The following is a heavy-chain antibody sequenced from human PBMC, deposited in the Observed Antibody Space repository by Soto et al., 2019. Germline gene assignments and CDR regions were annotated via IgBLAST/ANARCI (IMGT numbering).Heavy chain of an antibody. D-gene: IGHD6-13*01. CDR1: GDSITSNSYF. CDR2: IYHSGST. Sequence: PSETLSLTCTVSGDSITSNSYFWAWIRQPPGKGLEWIGYIYHSGSTYYNPSLKSRVTISVDRSKNQFSLKLSSVTAADTAVYYCASSHAGAHITAAVHWGQGTLVTVSS. J-gene: IGHJ4*02. V-gene: IGHV4-39*07. CDR3: ASSHAGAHITAAVH.